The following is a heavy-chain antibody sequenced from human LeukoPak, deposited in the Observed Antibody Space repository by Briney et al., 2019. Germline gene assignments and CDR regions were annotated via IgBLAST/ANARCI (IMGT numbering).Heavy chain of an antibody. CDR1: GGSFSGYY. CDR2: INHSGST. V-gene: IGHV4-34*01. Sequence: PETLSLTCAVYGGSFSGYYWSWIRQPPGKGLEWIGEINHSGSTNYNPSLKSRVTISVDTSENQFSLKLSSVTAADTAVYYCARGPITGTTDLPQADYWGQGTLVTVSS. D-gene: IGHD1-20*01. CDR3: ARGPITGTTDLPQADY. J-gene: IGHJ4*02.